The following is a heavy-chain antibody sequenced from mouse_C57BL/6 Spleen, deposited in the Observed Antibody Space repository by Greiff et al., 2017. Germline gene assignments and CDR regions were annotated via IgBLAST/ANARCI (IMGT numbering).Heavy chain of an antibody. CDR3: ARGDTVVATGPDYYAMDY. Sequence: EVQLQQSGPVLVKPGASVKMSCKASGYTFTDYYMNWVKQSHGKSLEWIGVINPYNGGTSYNQKFKGKATLTVDKSSSTAYMELNSLTSEDSAVYYCARGDTVVATGPDYYAMDYWGQGTSVTVSS. D-gene: IGHD1-1*01. V-gene: IGHV1-19*01. CDR2: INPYNGGT. J-gene: IGHJ4*01. CDR1: GYTFTDYY.